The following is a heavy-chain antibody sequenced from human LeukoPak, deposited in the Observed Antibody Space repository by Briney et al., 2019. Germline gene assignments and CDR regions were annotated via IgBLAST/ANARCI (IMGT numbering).Heavy chain of an antibody. D-gene: IGHD3-16*01. CDR1: GGSISSYY. CDR3: ARYMTPNGGFDY. V-gene: IGHV4-4*07. CDR2: IYTSGST. Sequence: SQTLSLTCTVSGGSISSYYWSWIRQPAGRGREWIGRIYTSGSTNYNPSLKSRVTMSVDTSKNQFSLKLSSVTAADTAVYYCARYMTPNGGFDYWGQGTLVTVSS. J-gene: IGHJ4*02.